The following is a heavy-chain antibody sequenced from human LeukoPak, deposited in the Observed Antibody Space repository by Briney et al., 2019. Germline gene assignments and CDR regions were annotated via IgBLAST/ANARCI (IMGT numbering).Heavy chain of an antibody. Sequence: GGSLRLSCAASGFTFSDYYMSWVRQTPGKGLEWVANIKQDGSEKYYVDSVKGRFTISRDNAKNSLYLQMNSLGAEDTAVYYCARDKIVGATHFDYWGQGTLVTVSS. D-gene: IGHD1-26*01. J-gene: IGHJ4*02. CDR2: IKQDGSEK. CDR1: GFTFSDYY. CDR3: ARDKIVGATHFDY. V-gene: IGHV3-7*01.